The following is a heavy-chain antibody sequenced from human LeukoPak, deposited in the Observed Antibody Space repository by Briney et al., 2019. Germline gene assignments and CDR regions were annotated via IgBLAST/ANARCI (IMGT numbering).Heavy chain of an antibody. CDR2: IYHSGST. D-gene: IGHD4-17*01. V-gene: IGHV4-39*07. CDR1: GGSISSSSYY. J-gene: IGHJ5*02. CDR3: ARDWAYDYEAFNWFDP. Sequence: PSETLSLTCTVSGGSISSSSYYWGWIRQPPGKGLEWIGSIYHSGSTYYNPSLKSRVTISVDTSKNQFSLKLSSVTAADTAVYYCARDWAYDYEAFNWFDPWGQGTLVTVSS.